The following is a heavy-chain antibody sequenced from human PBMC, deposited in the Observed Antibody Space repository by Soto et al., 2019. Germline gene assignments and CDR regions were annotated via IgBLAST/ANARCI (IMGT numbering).Heavy chain of an antibody. CDR3: AREYTAWPLAYGLDV. Sequence: KAGGSLRLSCVDSGFTFSTYSINWVRQAPGKGLEWVSSISSRSDIYYADSVKGRFTISRDNAKNSVSLQMNSLRAEDTAVYYCAREYTAWPLAYGLDVWGQGTTVTVSS. D-gene: IGHD2-2*02. CDR2: ISSRSDI. CDR1: GFTFSTYS. J-gene: IGHJ6*02. V-gene: IGHV3-21*01.